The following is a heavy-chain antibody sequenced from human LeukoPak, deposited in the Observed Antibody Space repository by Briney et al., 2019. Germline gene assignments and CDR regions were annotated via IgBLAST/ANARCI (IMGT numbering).Heavy chain of an antibody. CDR3: AKVLGNWDAFDV. Sequence: AGGSLRLSCAASGFIFSSHGMSWVRQAPGKGLEWVSAISGSGGGTFYAGSVKGRFTISRDNPKNTVYLQMNNLRVEDTATYYCAKVLGNWDAFDVWGQGTLVTVSA. CDR1: GFIFSSHG. V-gene: IGHV3-23*01. D-gene: IGHD1-1*01. J-gene: IGHJ3*01. CDR2: ISGSGGGT.